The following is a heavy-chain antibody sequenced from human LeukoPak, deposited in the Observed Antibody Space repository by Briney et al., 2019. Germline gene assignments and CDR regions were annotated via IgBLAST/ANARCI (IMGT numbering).Heavy chain of an antibody. CDR3: AREEYYGSGSYMRYFYYYDMDV. J-gene: IGHJ6*04. Sequence: GGSLRLSCAASGFTISTYGMNWVRQAPGEGLEWVSHISGSDSLKSYADSVKGRFTISRDNAKNSLYLQMNTLRAEDTAVYYCAREEYYGSGSYMRYFYYYDMDVWGKGTTVTVSS. CDR2: ISGSDSLK. CDR1: GFTISTYG. D-gene: IGHD3-10*01. V-gene: IGHV3-48*03.